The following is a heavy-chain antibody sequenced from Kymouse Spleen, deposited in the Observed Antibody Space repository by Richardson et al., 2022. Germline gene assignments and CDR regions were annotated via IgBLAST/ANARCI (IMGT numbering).Heavy chain of an antibody. CDR3: ARGGVVPAAFDY. CDR2: IWYDGSNK. V-gene: IGHV3-33*01. J-gene: IGHJ4*02. CDR1: GFTFSSYG. D-gene: IGHD2-2*02. Sequence: QVQLVESGGGVVQPGRSLRLSCAASGFTFSSYGMHWVRQAPGKGLEWVAVIWYDGSNKYYADSVKGRFTISRDNSKNTLYLQMNSLRAEDTAVYYCARGGVVPAAFDYWGQGTLVTVSS.